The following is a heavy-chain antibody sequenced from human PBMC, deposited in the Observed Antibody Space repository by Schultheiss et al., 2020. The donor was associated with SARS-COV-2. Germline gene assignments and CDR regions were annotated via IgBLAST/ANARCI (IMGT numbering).Heavy chain of an antibody. CDR3: AKDLSWFGVFDY. CDR2: ISSSSSYI. J-gene: IGHJ4*02. V-gene: IGHV3-21*04. Sequence: GGSLRLSCAASGFTFSSYSMNWVRQAPGKGLEWVSSISSSSSYIYYADSVKGRFTISRDNAKNSLYLQMNSLRAEDTAVYYCAKDLSWFGVFDYWGQGTLVTVSS. CDR1: GFTFSSYS. D-gene: IGHD3-10*01.